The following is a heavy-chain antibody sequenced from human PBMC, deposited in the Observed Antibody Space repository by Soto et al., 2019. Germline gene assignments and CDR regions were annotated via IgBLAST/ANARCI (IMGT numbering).Heavy chain of an antibody. Sequence: QVQLQESGPGLVRPSGALSVTCAVSGDSISRSHWLSWVRQSPGKGLEWIGEISHSEITNYNPSLKSRFTISGDKSKNQLSLKLTSVTAADTAVYYCARVRYDRSGFEHCGQGTLVSFSS. D-gene: IGHD3-22*01. CDR2: ISHSEIT. J-gene: IGHJ4*02. CDR3: ARVRYDRSGFEH. CDR1: GDSISRSHW. V-gene: IGHV4-4*02.